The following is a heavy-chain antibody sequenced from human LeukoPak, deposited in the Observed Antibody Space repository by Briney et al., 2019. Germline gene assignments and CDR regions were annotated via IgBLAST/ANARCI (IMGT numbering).Heavy chain of an antibody. Sequence: GASVKVSCKASGYTFTSYYMYWVRQAPGQGLEWMGIINPSGGSTRYAQKFQGRVTMTRDMSTSTVFMELSSLRSEDTAVYYCARSYFDSGGSYYDRQFFDYWGQGTLVTVSS. CDR2: INPSGGST. V-gene: IGHV1-46*01. J-gene: IGHJ4*02. CDR1: GYTFTSYY. CDR3: ARSYFDSGGSYYDRQFFDY. D-gene: IGHD3-22*01.